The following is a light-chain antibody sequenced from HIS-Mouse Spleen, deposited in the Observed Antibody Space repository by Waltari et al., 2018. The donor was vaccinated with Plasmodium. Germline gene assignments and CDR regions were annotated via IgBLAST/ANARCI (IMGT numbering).Light chain of an antibody. Sequence: EIVLTQSPGTLSLSPGERATLSCRASQSVSSSYLAWYQQKPGQAPRLLIYGASSRATSIPERFSGSGSGTDFTFTISRLEPEDFAVYYCQQYGSSPQITFGGGTKVEIK. J-gene: IGKJ4*01. V-gene: IGKV3-20*01. CDR2: GAS. CDR3: QQYGSSPQIT. CDR1: QSVSSSY.